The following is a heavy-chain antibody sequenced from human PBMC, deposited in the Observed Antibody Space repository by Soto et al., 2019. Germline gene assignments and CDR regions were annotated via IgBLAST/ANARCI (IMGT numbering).Heavy chain of an antibody. CDR2: ISGSGGST. D-gene: IGHD2-15*01. J-gene: IGHJ6*02. V-gene: IGHV3-23*01. CDR1: GFTFSSYA. Sequence: GGSLRLSCAASGFTFSSYAMSWVRQAPGKGLEWVSAISGSGGSTYYADSVKGRFTIARDNSKNTLYLQMNSLRAEDTAVYYCAKTYCSGGSCYQGFYYGMDVWGQGTTVTVSS. CDR3: AKTYCSGGSCYQGFYYGMDV.